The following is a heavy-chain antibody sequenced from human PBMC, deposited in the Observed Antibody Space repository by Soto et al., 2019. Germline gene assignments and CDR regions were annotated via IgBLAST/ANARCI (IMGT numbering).Heavy chain of an antibody. CDR3: ARGVDSSGPNDY. Sequence: TLSLTCTVSGGAIISGGYYWICIRQHPGKGLEWIGYIYYSGSTYYNPSLKSRVTISVDTSKNQFSLKLSSVTAADTAVYYCARGVDSSGPNDYWGQGTLVTVSS. J-gene: IGHJ4*02. D-gene: IGHD3-22*01. CDR2: IYYSGST. CDR1: GGAIISGGYY. V-gene: IGHV4-31*03.